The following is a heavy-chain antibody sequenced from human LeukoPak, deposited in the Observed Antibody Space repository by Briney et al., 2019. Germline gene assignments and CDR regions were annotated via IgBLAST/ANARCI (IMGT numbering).Heavy chain of an antibody. CDR1: GGTFSSYA. CDR3: ARDTGKHTYFDY. V-gene: IGHV1-69*06. J-gene: IGHJ4*02. D-gene: IGHD2-21*01. CDR2: IIPIFGTA. Sequence: ASVKVSCKASGGTFSSYAISWARQAPGQGLEWMGGIIPIFGTANYAQKFQGRVTITADKSTSTAYMELSSLRSEDTAVYYCARDTGKHTYFDYWGQGTLVTVSS.